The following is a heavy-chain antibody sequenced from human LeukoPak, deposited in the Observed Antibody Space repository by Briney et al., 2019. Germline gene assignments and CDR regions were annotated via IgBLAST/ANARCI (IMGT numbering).Heavy chain of an antibody. J-gene: IGHJ6*03. CDR3: ARSGYSYGYYYYYYMDV. Sequence: ASVKVSCKASGYTFTGYYMHWVRQAPGQGLEWMGWINPNSGGTNYEQKFQGRVTMTRDTSISTAYMDLSRLRSDDTAVYYCARSGYSYGYYYYYYMDVWGKGTTVTISS. V-gene: IGHV1-2*02. CDR2: INPNSGGT. D-gene: IGHD5-18*01. CDR1: GYTFTGYY.